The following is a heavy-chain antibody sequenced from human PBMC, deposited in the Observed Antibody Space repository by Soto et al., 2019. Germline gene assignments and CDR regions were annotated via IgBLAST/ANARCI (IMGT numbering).Heavy chain of an antibody. D-gene: IGHD2-2*01. Sequence: QVQLVESGGGVVQPGRSLRLSCAASGFTFSSYGMHWVRQAPGKGLQWVAVISYDGSNKYYADSVKGRFTMSRDTSKITLYLHMNTLRAEDTAVYYCAKPLDSTPRGGHDYCCQGTLVTVSS. CDR1: GFTFSSYG. CDR2: ISYDGSNK. J-gene: IGHJ4*02. CDR3: AKPLDSTPRGGHDY. V-gene: IGHV3-30*18.